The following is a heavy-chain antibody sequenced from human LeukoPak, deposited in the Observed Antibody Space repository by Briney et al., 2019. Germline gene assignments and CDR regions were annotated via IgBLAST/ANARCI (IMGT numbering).Heavy chain of an antibody. D-gene: IGHD3-10*01. CDR1: GGTFSSYA. J-gene: IGHJ6*02. Sequence: ASVKVSCKASGGTFSSYAISWVRQAPGQGLEWMGIINPSGGSTSYAQKFQGRVTMTRDTSTSTVYMELSSLRSEDTAVYYCARDLSTMVRGVQVYGMDVWGQGTTVTVSS. CDR3: ARDLSTMVRGVQVYGMDV. CDR2: INPSGGST. V-gene: IGHV1-46*01.